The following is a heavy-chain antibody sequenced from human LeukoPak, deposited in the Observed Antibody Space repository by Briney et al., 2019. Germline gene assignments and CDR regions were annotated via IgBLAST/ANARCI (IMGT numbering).Heavy chain of an antibody. CDR3: ARSYDSSGYYYVH. CDR2: ISGSGGST. CDR1: GFTFSSYG. V-gene: IGHV3-23*01. Sequence: PGGSLRLSCAASGFTFSSYGMSWVRQAPGKGLEWVSAISGSGGSTYYADSVKGRFTISRDNSKNTLYLQMNSLRAEDTAVYYCARSYDSSGYYYVHWGQGTLVTVSS. D-gene: IGHD3-22*01. J-gene: IGHJ4*02.